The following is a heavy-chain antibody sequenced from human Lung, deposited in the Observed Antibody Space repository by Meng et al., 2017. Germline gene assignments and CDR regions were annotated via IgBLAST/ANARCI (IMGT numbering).Heavy chain of an antibody. D-gene: IGHD6-13*01. Sequence: QVQLVESGGGVVQPGRSLRLYCAASGFTFSSYGMHWVGQAPGKGLEWVAVIWYDGSNKYYADSVKGRFTISRDNSKNTLYLQMNSLRAEDTAVYYCARGRYSSSSAVVDYWGQGTLVTVSS. CDR1: GFTFSSYG. CDR3: ARGRYSSSSAVVDY. CDR2: IWYDGSNK. J-gene: IGHJ4*02. V-gene: IGHV3-33*01.